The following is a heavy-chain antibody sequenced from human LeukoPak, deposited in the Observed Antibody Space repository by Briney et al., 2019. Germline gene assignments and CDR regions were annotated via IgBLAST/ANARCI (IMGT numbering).Heavy chain of an antibody. V-gene: IGHV4-59*12. CDR3: ARESMVRGVIMSYNWFDP. CDR1: GGSISSYY. D-gene: IGHD3-10*01. Sequence: SETLSLTCTVSGGSISSYYWSWIRQPPGKGLEWIGYIYYSGSTNYNPSLKSRVTISVDTSKNQFSLKLSSVTAADTAVYYCARESMVRGVIMSYNWFDPWGQGTLVTVSS. CDR2: IYYSGST. J-gene: IGHJ5*02.